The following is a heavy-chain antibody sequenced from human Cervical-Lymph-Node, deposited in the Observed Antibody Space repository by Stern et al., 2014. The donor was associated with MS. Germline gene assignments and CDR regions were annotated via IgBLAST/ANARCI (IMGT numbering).Heavy chain of an antibody. J-gene: IGHJ3*02. V-gene: IGHV1-18*01. CDR1: GYTFTSYG. D-gene: IGHD3-22*01. CDR2: ISAYNGNT. CDR3: ASLSDYYDSSGYSDAFDI. Sequence: QVQLVQSGAEVKKPGASVKVSCKASGYTFTSYGISWVRQAPGQGLEWMGWISAYNGNTNYAQKLQGRVTMTTDTSTSTAYMELRSLRSDDTAVYYCASLSDYYDSSGYSDAFDIWGQGTMVTVSS.